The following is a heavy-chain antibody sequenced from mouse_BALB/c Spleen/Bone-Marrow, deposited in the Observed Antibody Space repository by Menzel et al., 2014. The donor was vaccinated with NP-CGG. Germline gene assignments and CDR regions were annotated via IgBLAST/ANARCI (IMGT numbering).Heavy chain of an antibody. J-gene: IGHJ2*01. V-gene: IGHV5-9-2*01. D-gene: IGHD2-2*01. CDR2: ITNGGNYT. CDR1: GFSFNSYG. CDR3: GRNYYGYDGYFDY. Sequence: EEKLMESGGGLVKPGGSLKLSCTASGFSFNSYGMPWVRPTPEKRLEGVANITNGGNYTYYPNSVKWRCTISRDNVKNNLYLQMRSLRSEDTALYYCGRNYYGYDGYFDYWGQGTTLTGSS.